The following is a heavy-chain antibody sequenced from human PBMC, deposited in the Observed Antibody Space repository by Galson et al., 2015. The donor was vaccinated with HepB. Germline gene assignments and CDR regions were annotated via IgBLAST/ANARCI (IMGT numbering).Heavy chain of an antibody. CDR1: GGTFSSYA. Sequence: SVKVSCKASGGTFSSYAISWVRQAPGQGLEWMGGIIPIFGTANYAQKFQGRVTITADESTSTAYMEPSSLRSEDTAVYYCASPGRGSWYHDAFDIWGQGTMVTVSS. J-gene: IGHJ3*02. CDR3: ASPGRGSWYHDAFDI. V-gene: IGHV1-69*13. D-gene: IGHD6-13*01. CDR2: IIPIFGTA.